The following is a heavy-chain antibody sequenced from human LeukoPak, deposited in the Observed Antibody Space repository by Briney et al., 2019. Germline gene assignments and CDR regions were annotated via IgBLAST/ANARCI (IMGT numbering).Heavy chain of an antibody. Sequence: SETLSLTCTVSGGSISSYYWSWIRQPAGKGLEWIGRIYTSGSTNYNPSLKSRVTMSVDTSKNQFSLKLSSVTAADTAVYYCAREGEVGGDILTGSFAIQSSRYWYFDLWGRGTLVTVSS. CDR2: IYTSGST. CDR1: GGSISSYY. J-gene: IGHJ2*01. D-gene: IGHD3-9*01. CDR3: AREGEVGGDILTGSFAIQSSRYWYFDL. V-gene: IGHV4-4*07.